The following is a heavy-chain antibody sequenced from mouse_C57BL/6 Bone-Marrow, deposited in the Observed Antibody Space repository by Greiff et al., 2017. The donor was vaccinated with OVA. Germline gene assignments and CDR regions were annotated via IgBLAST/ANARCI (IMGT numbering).Heavy chain of an antibody. CDR3: TTRYYGSSSWYFDV. CDR1: GFNIKDDY. Sequence: EVKVVESGAELVRPGASVSLSCTASGFNIKDDYMHWVKQRPEQGLEWIGWIDPENGDTEYASKFQGMATITADTSSNTAYLQISSLTSEDATVYYCTTRYYGSSSWYFDVWGTGTTVTVSS. J-gene: IGHJ1*03. D-gene: IGHD1-1*01. CDR2: IDPENGDT. V-gene: IGHV14-4*01.